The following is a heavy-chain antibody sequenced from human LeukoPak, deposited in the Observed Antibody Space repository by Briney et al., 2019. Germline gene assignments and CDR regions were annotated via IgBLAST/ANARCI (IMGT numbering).Heavy chain of an antibody. J-gene: IGHJ4*02. CDR1: GYTFTGYY. CDR2: INPNSGGT. CDR3: ARALTIFGVVISPSFDY. Sequence: GASVKVSCKASGYTFTGYYMHWVRQAPGQGLEWMGWINPNSGGTNYAQKFQGRVTMTRDTSISTAYMELSRLRSDDTAVYYCARALTIFGVVISPSFDYWGQGTLVTVSS. D-gene: IGHD3-3*01. V-gene: IGHV1-2*02.